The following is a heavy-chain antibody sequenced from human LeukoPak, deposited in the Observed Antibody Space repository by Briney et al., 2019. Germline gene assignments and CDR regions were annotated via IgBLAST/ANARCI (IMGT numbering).Heavy chain of an antibody. D-gene: IGHD5-24*01. J-gene: IGHJ1*01. CDR3: ARELEMASKTFQH. V-gene: IGHV1-69*04. CDR1: GGAFSSYA. Sequence: ASVKVCCKASGGAFSSYAISWVRQATGQGIEWMGRIIPILGIANYAQKFQGRVTITADKSTSTAYMELSSLRSEDTAVYYCARELEMASKTFQHWGQGTLVTVSS. CDR2: IIPILGIA.